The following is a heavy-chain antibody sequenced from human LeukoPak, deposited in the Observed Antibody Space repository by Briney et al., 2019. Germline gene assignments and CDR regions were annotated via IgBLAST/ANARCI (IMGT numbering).Heavy chain of an antibody. CDR3: AKDLIRGVMRWFDP. CDR2: IGGSGGST. CDR1: GLTFRSYA. J-gene: IGHJ5*02. Sequence: GGSLRLSCAASGLTFRSYAMSWFRQAPGKGLEWLSSIGGSGGSTYHADSVKGRFTISRDNSKSTLYLHMSSLRPEDTAVYYCAKDLIRGVMRWFDPWGQGTLVTVSS. V-gene: IGHV3-23*01. D-gene: IGHD3-10*01.